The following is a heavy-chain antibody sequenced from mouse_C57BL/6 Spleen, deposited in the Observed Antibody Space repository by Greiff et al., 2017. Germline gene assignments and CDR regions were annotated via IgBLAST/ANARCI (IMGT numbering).Heavy chain of an antibody. V-gene: IGHV1-55*01. Sequence: QVQLQQPGAELVKPGASVKMSCKASGYTFTSYWITWVKQRPGQGLEWIGDIYPGSGSTNYNEKFKSKATLTVDTSCSTAYMQLSGLTSVDSAVYYCARWVSSSPQYYAMDYWGQGTSVTVSS. CDR1: GYTFTSYW. D-gene: IGHD1-1*01. J-gene: IGHJ4*01. CDR2: IYPGSGST. CDR3: ARWVSSSPQYYAMDY.